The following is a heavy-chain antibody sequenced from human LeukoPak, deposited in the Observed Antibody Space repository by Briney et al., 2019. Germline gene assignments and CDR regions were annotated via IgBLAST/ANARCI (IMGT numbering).Heavy chain of an antibody. Sequence: PGGSLRLSCAASGFTFSSYGMHWVRQAPGKGLEWVAFIRYDGSNKYYADSVKGRFTISRDNSKNTLYLQMNSLRAEDTAVYYCAKDGYYYDSSKGADYWGQGTLVTVSS. CDR3: AKDGYYYDSSKGADY. D-gene: IGHD3-22*01. J-gene: IGHJ4*02. CDR2: IRYDGSNK. CDR1: GFTFSSYG. V-gene: IGHV3-30*02.